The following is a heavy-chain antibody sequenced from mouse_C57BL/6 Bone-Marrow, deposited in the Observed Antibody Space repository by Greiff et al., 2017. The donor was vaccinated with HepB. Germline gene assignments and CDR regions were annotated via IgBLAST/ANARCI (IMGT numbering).Heavy chain of an antibody. CDR2: IYPGNSDT. CDR3: TREFITPLVALVYFDS. V-gene: IGHV1-5*01. Sequence: VQLQQSGTVLARPGASVKMSCKTSGYTFTSYWMHWVKQRPGQGLEWIGAIYPGNSDTSYNQKFKGKAKLTAVTSASTAYMELSSLTNEDSAVYYCTREFITPLVALVYFDSWGPGTPLTVSS. J-gene: IGHJ2*01. D-gene: IGHD1-1*01. CDR1: GYTFTSYW.